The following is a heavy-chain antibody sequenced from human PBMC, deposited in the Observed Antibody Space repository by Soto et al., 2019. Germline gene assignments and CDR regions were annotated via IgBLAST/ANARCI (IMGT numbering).Heavy chain of an antibody. J-gene: IGHJ4*02. Sequence: QVQLQESGPGLVKPSETLSLTCTVSGGSISSYYWSWIRQPPGKGLEWIGYIYYSGSTNYNPSLKCRVTISVDTSKNPFSLKLSSVTAADTAVYYGAGGDYSGEPDYWGQRTLVTVSS. CDR3: AGGDYSGEPDY. V-gene: IGHV4-59*01. CDR2: IYYSGST. CDR1: GGSISSYY. D-gene: IGHD2-15*01.